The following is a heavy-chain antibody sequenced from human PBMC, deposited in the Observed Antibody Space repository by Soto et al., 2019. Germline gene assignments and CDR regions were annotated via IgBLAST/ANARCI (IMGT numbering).Heavy chain of an antibody. J-gene: IGHJ6*02. Sequence: GGSLRLSCAASGFTFSSYAMHWVRQAPGKGLEWVAVISYDGSNKYYADSVKGRFTISRDNSKNTLYLQMNSLRAEDTAVYYCQVYYYGMDVWGQGTTVTVSS. CDR2: ISYDGSNK. CDR1: GFTFSSYA. CDR3: QVYYYGMDV. V-gene: IGHV3-30-3*01.